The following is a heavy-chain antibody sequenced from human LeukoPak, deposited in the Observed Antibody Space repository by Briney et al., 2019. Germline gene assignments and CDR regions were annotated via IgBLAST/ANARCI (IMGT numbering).Heavy chain of an antibody. CDR1: GFTVNSNY. Sequence: PGGSLRLSCAASGFTVNSNYMSWVRQAPGRGLEWVSVIYSGGSTYYADSVKGRFTISRDNVKNSLFLQMNSLSDEDTAVYYCARDFLTGYFDYWGQGTLVTVSS. CDR2: IYSGGST. V-gene: IGHV3-53*01. D-gene: IGHD3-9*01. CDR3: ARDFLTGYFDY. J-gene: IGHJ4*02.